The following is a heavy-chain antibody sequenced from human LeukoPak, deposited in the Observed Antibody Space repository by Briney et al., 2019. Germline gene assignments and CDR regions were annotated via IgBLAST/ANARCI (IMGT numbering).Heavy chain of an antibody. D-gene: IGHD1-1*01. CDR3: ARDWQLPGAFDI. CDR1: GFTFSSYW. V-gene: IGHV3-7*01. Sequence: GGSLRLSCAATGFTFSSYWMIWVRQAPGKGLEWVANIKPDGSETSYVDSVKGRFTIYRDNAKNSLYLQMNSLTAEDTAVYYCARDWQLPGAFDIWGRGTMVTVSS. J-gene: IGHJ3*02. CDR2: IKPDGSET.